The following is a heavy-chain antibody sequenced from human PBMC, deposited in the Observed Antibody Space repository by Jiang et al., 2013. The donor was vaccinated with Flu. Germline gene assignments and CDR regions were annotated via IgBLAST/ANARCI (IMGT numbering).Heavy chain of an antibody. J-gene: IGHJ3*02. CDR3: ARKTLLERAFDM. Sequence: LLKPSETPSLTCTVSGGSITTSGYYWGWIRQPPGKGLEWIASIYYSFDFSGNTYYNPSLKSRVTISLDTSKNQFSLKLSSVSAADTTVYYCARKTLLERAFDMWGQGTMVTVSS. V-gene: IGHV4-39*01. CDR2: IYYSFDFSGNT. D-gene: IGHD3-3*01. CDR1: GGSITTSGYY.